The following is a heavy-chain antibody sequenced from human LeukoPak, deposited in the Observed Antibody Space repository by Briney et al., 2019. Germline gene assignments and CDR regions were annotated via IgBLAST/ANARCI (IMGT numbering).Heavy chain of an antibody. J-gene: IGHJ4*02. V-gene: IGHV4-39*01. Sequence: SETLSLTCTVSGGSINSSSYYWGWIRQPPGKGLEWIGSIYYSGSTYYNPSLKSRVTISVDTSKNQFSLKLSSVTAADTAVYYCARLDGSGSYRVSKFYIDYWGQGTLVTVSS. D-gene: IGHD3-10*01. CDR2: IYYSGST. CDR1: GGSINSSSYY. CDR3: ARLDGSGSYRVSKFYIDY.